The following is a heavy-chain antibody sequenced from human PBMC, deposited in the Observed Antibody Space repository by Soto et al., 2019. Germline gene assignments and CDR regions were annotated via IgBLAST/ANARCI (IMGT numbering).Heavy chain of an antibody. Sequence: QVPLVQSGAEVKKSGASVKVSCKASGYTFTSHDINWVRQATGQGLEWMGWMNPNSGNTGYAKKFQGRVTMTSNTSISTAYMELSSLRSEDTAVYYCARWDYGDYARFDYWGQGTLVTVSS. CDR3: ARWDYGDYARFDY. CDR2: MNPNSGNT. D-gene: IGHD4-17*01. V-gene: IGHV1-8*01. CDR1: GYTFTSHD. J-gene: IGHJ4*02.